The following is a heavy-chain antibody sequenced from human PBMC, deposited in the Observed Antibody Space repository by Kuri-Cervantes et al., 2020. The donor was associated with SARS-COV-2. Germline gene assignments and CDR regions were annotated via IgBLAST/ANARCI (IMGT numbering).Heavy chain of an antibody. CDR1: GGSTSSYY. CDR3: ARVVVWSGYYFDY. J-gene: IGHJ4*02. CDR2: IYYSGST. Sequence: SETLSLTCTVSGGSTSSYYWSWIRQPPGKGLEWIGYIYYSGSTNYSPSLKSRVTISVDTSKNQFSLKLSSVTAADTAVYYCARVVVWSGYYFDYWGQGTLVTVSS. V-gene: IGHV4-59*01. D-gene: IGHD3-3*01.